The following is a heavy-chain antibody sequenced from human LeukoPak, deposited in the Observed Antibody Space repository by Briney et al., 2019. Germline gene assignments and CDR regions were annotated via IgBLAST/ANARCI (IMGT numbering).Heavy chain of an antibody. V-gene: IGHV1-2*06. CDR1: GYTFTGYY. J-gene: IGHJ4*02. CDR3: ARTRITMVRGVHYFDY. D-gene: IGHD3-10*01. Sequence: ASVKVSCKASGYTFTGYYMHWVRQAPGHGLEWMGRINPNSGGTNYAQKFQGRVTMTRDTSISTAYMELSRLRSDDTAVYYCARTRITMVRGVHYFDYWGQGTLVTVSS. CDR2: INPNSGGT.